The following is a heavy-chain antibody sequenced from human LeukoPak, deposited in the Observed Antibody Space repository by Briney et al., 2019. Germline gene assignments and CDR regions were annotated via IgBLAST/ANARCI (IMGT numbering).Heavy chain of an antibody. CDR2: ITGSGGSP. CDR3: ARHPSRSPYGSGRAYIDF. V-gene: IGHV3-23*01. CDR1: GFSFSSYG. Sequence: GGSLRLSCAASGFSFSSYGMSWVRQAPGKGLQWVSTITGSGGSPYYADSVTGRFTISRDNSKNTLYLRMNSLRAEDTAVYYCARHPSRSPYGSGRAYIDFWGQGALVTVSS. J-gene: IGHJ4*02. D-gene: IGHD3-10*01.